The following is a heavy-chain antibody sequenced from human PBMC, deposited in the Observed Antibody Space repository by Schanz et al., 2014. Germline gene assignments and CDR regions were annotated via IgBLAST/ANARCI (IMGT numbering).Heavy chain of an antibody. D-gene: IGHD4-4*01. CDR3: ARRDNYLSAFDI. CDR2: IYYTGTT. V-gene: IGHV4-39*01. J-gene: IGHJ3*02. Sequence: QLQLQESGPGLVKPSETLSLTCTVSGASISGSSDYWGWIRQSPGKGLEWIGNIYYTGTTYYNPSLKSRFPISVDTSKNQVSLKLTSVTAADTAVFYCARRDNYLSAFDIWGQGTMVTVSS. CDR1: GASISGSSDY.